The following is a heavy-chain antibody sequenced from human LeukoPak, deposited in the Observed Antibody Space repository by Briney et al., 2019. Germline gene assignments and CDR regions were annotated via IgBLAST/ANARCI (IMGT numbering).Heavy chain of an antibody. V-gene: IGHV3-11*04. Sequence: GSLRLSCAASGFTFSDNYMTWVRQAPGKGLEWLSYISGNGGDIQYADSVKGRFTISRDNAKNLLYLQMDSLRAEDTAVYYCAKPFPYYYDSSGYFLRYSFDYWGQGTLVTVSS. D-gene: IGHD3-22*01. CDR2: ISGNGGDI. J-gene: IGHJ4*02. CDR1: GFTFSDNY. CDR3: AKPFPYYYDSSGYFLRYSFDY.